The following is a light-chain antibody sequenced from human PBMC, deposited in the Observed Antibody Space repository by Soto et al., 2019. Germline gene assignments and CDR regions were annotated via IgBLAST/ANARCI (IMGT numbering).Light chain of an antibody. J-gene: IGKJ5*01. CDR1: QDISNY. Sequence: DIQMTQSPSSLSASVGDRVTITCQASQDISNYLNWYQQKPGKAPKLLIYAASSLQSGVPSRFSGSGSGTDFTLTISSLQPEDFATYYCQHYLNYPITFGQGTRLEIK. V-gene: IGKV1-39*01. CDR3: QHYLNYPIT. CDR2: AAS.